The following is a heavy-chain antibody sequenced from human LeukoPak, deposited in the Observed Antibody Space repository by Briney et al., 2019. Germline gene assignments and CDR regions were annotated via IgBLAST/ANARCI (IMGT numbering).Heavy chain of an antibody. CDR3: ARVVGYSGYDNWFDP. V-gene: IGHV3-66*01. D-gene: IGHD5-12*01. CDR2: IYSGGST. CDR1: GFTVRSNY. Sequence: PGGSLRLSCAASGFTVRSNYMSWVRQAPGKGLEWVSVIYSGGSTYYADSVKGRFTISRDNSKSTLYLQMNSLRAEDTAVYYCARVVGYSGYDNWFDPWGQGTLVTVSS. J-gene: IGHJ5*02.